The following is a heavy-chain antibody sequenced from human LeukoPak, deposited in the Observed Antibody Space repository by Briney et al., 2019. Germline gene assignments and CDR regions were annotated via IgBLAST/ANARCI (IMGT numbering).Heavy chain of an antibody. J-gene: IGHJ4*02. CDR3: ARGPLGRNGDYFDY. Sequence: GASVEVSCKASGYTFTGYAIQWVRQAPGQRLEWMGWINAGNGNTKYSQKFQGRVTITRDTSANTVYMELSSLRSEDTAVYYCARGPLGRNGDYFDYWGQGTLVTVSS. V-gene: IGHV1-3*01. D-gene: IGHD7-27*01. CDR2: INAGNGNT. CDR1: GYTFTGYA.